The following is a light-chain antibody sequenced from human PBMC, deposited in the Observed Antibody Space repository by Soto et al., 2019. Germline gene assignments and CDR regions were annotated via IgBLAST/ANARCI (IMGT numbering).Light chain of an antibody. CDR1: SSNIGSNT. CDR2: SNN. Sequence: QSVLTQQPSASGTPGQRVTISCSGSSSNIGSNTVNWYQQLPGTAPKLLIYSNNQRPSGVPDRFSGSKSGTSASLAISGLQSEDEDDYYCAAWDDSLNGVVFGGGTKLTVL. V-gene: IGLV1-44*01. CDR3: AAWDDSLNGVV. J-gene: IGLJ2*01.